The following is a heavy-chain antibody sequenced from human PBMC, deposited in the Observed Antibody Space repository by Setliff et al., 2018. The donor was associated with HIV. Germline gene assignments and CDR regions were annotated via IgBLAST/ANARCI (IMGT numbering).Heavy chain of an antibody. Sequence: PGESLKISCQGSEYSFTNYWVGWVRQMPDKGLEWMGLIWPTDSDTIYSPSFQGQVTLSADKSISTVYLQWSSLKAPDTAVYYCAKDSAYRAWHYYMDVWGKGTTVTVSS. CDR2: IWPTDSDT. CDR1: EYSFTNYW. D-gene: IGHD2-2*01. V-gene: IGHV5-51*01. J-gene: IGHJ6*03. CDR3: AKDSAYRAWHYYMDV.